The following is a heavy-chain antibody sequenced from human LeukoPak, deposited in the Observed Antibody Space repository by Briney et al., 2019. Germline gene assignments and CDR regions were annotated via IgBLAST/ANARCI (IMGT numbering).Heavy chain of an antibody. Sequence: ASVKVSCKASGYTFTSYGISWVRQAPGQGLEWMGWISAYNGNTNYAQKLQGRVTMTTDTSTSTAYMELRSLRSDDTAVYYCARGRFHCSSTSCYVNWFDPWGQGTLVTVSS. V-gene: IGHV1-18*01. CDR3: ARGRFHCSSTSCYVNWFDP. CDR2: ISAYNGNT. CDR1: GYTFTSYG. D-gene: IGHD2-2*01. J-gene: IGHJ5*02.